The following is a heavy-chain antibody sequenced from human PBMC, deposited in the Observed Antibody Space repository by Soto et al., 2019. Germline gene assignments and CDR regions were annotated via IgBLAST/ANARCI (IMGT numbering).Heavy chain of an antibody. J-gene: IGHJ4*02. CDR1: GGTFSSYA. CDR2: IIPIFGTA. D-gene: IGHD5-12*01. CDR3: ARTKPLRXYSGYAKETPPSPFFDY. Sequence: GASVKVSCKASGGTFSSYAISWVRQAPGQGLEWMGGIIPIFGTANYAQKFQGRVTITADKSTSTAYMELSSLRSEDTAVYYCARTKPLRXYSGYAKETPPSPFFDYWGQGTLVTVSS. V-gene: IGHV1-69*06.